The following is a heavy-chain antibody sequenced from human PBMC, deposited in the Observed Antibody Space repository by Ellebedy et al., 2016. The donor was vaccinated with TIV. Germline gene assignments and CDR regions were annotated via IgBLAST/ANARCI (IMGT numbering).Heavy chain of an antibody. CDR1: GFSFSDYW. V-gene: IGHV3-7*01. CDR2: IREDGGDK. J-gene: IGHJ4*02. CDR3: ARVGRSPHNWSFDY. Sequence: GESLKISCATSGFSFSDYWLAWVRQAPGKGLEWEANIREDGGDKYYLDSVKGRFTISRDDAETTTFLQMKRLRAEDTALYFCARVGRSPHNWSFDYWGQGTLVTVSS. D-gene: IGHD5-24*01.